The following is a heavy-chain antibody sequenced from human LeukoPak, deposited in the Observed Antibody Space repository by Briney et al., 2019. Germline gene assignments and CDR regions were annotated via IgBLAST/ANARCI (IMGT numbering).Heavy chain of an antibody. CDR1: GSTFSNYA. CDR2: IRGSGFRT. Sequence: PGGSLRLSCAASGSTFSNYAMTWVRQAPGKGLEWVLGIRGSGFRTYYADSVKGRFTISRDNSKNTVYLQMNSLRAEDTAVYYCARYGGDYVWGSYRRNAYYFDDWGQGTQVTVSS. D-gene: IGHD3-16*02. CDR3: ARYGGDYVWGSYRRNAYYFDD. J-gene: IGHJ4*02. V-gene: IGHV3-23*01.